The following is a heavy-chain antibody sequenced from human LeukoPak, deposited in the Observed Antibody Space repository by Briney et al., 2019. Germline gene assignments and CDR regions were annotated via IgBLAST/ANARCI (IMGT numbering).Heavy chain of an antibody. CDR1: GGSISSSSYY. CDR3: ARDYMVPFGNSLSSYYYYGMDV. J-gene: IGHJ6*02. V-gene: IGHV4-39*07. Sequence: PSETLSLTCTVSGGSISSSSYYWGWIRQPPGKGLEWIGSIYYSGSTYYNPSLKSRVTISVDTSKNQFSLKLSSVTAADTAVYYCARDYMVPFGNSLSSYYYYGMDVWGQGTTVTVSS. D-gene: IGHD4-23*01. CDR2: IYYSGST.